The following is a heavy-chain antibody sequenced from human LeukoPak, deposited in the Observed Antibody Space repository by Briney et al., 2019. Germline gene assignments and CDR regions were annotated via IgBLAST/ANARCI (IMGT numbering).Heavy chain of an antibody. V-gene: IGHV3-21*01. Sequence: GGSLRLSCAASGFTFSSYWMSWVRQAPGKGLEWVSSISSSSSYIYYADSVKGRFTISRDNAKNSLYLQMNSLRAEDTAVYYCASGGSSWYYMDVWGKGTTVTVSS. CDR3: ASGGSSWYYMDV. D-gene: IGHD6-13*01. J-gene: IGHJ6*03. CDR2: ISSSSSYI. CDR1: GFTFSSYW.